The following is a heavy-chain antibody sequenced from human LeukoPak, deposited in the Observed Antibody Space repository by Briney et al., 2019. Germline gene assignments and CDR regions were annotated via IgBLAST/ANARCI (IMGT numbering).Heavy chain of an antibody. CDR2: ISGSGGST. CDR3: AKASTYDILTGYTYYFDC. Sequence: GGSLRLSCAASGFTFSSYAMSWVRQAPGTGLEWVSAISGSGGSTYYTDSVKGRFTISRDNSKNTLYLQMNSLRAEDTAVYYCAKASTYDILTGYTYYFDCWGQGTPVTVSS. J-gene: IGHJ4*02. D-gene: IGHD3-9*01. V-gene: IGHV3-23*01. CDR1: GFTFSSYA.